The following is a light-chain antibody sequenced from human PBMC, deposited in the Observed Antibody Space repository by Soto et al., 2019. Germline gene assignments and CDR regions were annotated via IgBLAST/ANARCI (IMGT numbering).Light chain of an antibody. J-gene: IGKJ2*01. V-gene: IGKV1-12*01. Sequence: DIQMTQSPSSVSASVGDRVTITCRASQGITRWLVWYQQKPGKAPKLLIYAASSLQSGVPSRFSGSGSGTDFNLTISSLQPEDFGTYYCQQANSFPYTFGQGTKLEIK. CDR2: AAS. CDR3: QQANSFPYT. CDR1: QGITRW.